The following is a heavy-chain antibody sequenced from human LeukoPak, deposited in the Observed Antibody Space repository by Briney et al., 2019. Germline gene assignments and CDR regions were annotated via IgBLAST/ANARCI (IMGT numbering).Heavy chain of an antibody. CDR1: GFTVSSNY. J-gene: IGHJ3*02. CDR2: NYSGGST. V-gene: IGHV3-53*01. Sequence: PGGSLRLSCAASGFTVSSNYMSWVRQAPGKGLEWVSVNYSGGSTYYADSVKSRFTISRDNSKNTLYLQMNSLRAEDTAVYYCARGTSRDGYNSDAFDIWGQGTMVTVSS. CDR3: ARGTSRDGYNSDAFDI. D-gene: IGHD5-24*01.